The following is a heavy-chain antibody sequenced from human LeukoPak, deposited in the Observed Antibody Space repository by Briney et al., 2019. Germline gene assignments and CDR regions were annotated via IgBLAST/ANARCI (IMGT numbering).Heavy chain of an antibody. D-gene: IGHD3-3*01. J-gene: IGHJ4*02. CDR2: ISSSSSHI. CDR1: EFTFSSYS. Sequence: GGSLRLSCAASEFTFSSYSMNWVRQAPGKGLEWVSAISSSSSHIYYADSVKGRFTISRDNAKNSLYLQMNSLRAEDTAVYYCASGDDFWSGYYGEGFDYWGQGTLVTVSS. CDR3: ASGDDFWSGYYGEGFDY. V-gene: IGHV3-21*01.